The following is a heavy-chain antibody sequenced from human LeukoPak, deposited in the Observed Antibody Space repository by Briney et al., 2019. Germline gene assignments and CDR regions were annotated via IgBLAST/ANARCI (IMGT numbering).Heavy chain of an antibody. CDR1: GFTFSDYH. D-gene: IGHD3-9*01. CDR3: ARSTLYDILTEYYFDY. CDR2: ISSSSSYT. J-gene: IGHJ4*02. V-gene: IGHV3-11*03. Sequence: GGSLRLSCVASGFTFSDYHMSWIRQAPGKGLEWVSYISSSSSYTNYADSVKGRFTISRESAKNSLYLQMNSLRAEDTAVYYCARSTLYDILTEYYFDYWGQGTLVTVSS.